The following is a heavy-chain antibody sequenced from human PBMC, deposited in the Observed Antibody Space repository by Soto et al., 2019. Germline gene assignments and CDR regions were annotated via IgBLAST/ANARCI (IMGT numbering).Heavy chain of an antibody. CDR3: AKSLGPHYLLWSGESSAS. D-gene: IGHD3-10*01. CDR1: GFTFNIYA. V-gene: IGHV3-23*01. CDR2: ISGSGGST. J-gene: IGHJ5*02. Sequence: PSGSLGLSCAASGFTFNIYAMSWVRQAPGKGLEWVSAISGSGGSTYYADSVKGRFTISRDNSKNTLYLQMNSLRAADTAVYYCAKSLGPHYLLWSGESSASWGKGPLVPVS.